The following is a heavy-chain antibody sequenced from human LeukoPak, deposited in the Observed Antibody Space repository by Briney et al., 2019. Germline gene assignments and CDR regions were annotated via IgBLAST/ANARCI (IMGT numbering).Heavy chain of an antibody. CDR1: GFTFSSYS. D-gene: IGHD5-18*01. CDR3: ASETKRGYSYGSPTDAFDI. V-gene: IGHV3-21*01. CDR2: ISTSSSYI. Sequence: GGSLRLSCAASGFTFSSYSMNWVRQAPGKGLEWVSSISTSSSYIYYEDSVKGRFTISRHNAKNSLYLQMDSLRAEDTAVYYCASETKRGYSYGSPTDAFDIWGQGTMVTVSS. J-gene: IGHJ3*02.